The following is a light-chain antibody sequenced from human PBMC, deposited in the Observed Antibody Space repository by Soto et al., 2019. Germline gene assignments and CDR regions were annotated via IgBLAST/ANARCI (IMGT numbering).Light chain of an antibody. CDR1: SSDVGGYNF. Sequence: QSVLTQAPSASGSPGQSVTISCTGTSSDVGGYNFVSWYQQHPGKAPKLLIYEVSKRPSGVPDRLSGSKSDNTASLTVSGLQAEDEADYYCSSFAGGNNLQFGGGTKLTVL. J-gene: IGLJ2*01. V-gene: IGLV2-8*01. CDR3: SSFAGGNNLQ. CDR2: EVS.